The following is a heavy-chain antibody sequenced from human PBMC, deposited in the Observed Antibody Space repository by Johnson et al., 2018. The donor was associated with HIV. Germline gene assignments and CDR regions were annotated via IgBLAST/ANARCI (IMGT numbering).Heavy chain of an antibody. J-gene: IGHJ3*02. D-gene: IGHD3-9*01. V-gene: IGHV3-30*03. CDR3: ARDPDWSAFDI. Sequence: QVQLVESGGGLVQPGGSLRLSCVVSGFPFSSFWMHWVRQTPGKGLEWVAVISYDGSNKYYADSVKGRFTISRDNSKNTLYLQMNSLRVDDTAVYYCARDPDWSAFDIWGQGTMVTVSS. CDR1: GFPFSSFW. CDR2: ISYDGSNK.